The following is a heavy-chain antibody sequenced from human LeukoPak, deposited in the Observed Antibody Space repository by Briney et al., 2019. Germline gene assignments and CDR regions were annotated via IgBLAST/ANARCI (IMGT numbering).Heavy chain of an antibody. V-gene: IGHV3-33*01. CDR2: IWYDGSNK. Sequence: SGGSLRLSCAASGFTFSSYGMHWVRQAPGKGLEWVAVIWYDGSNKYYADSVKGRFTISRDNSKNTLYLQMNSLRAEDTAVYYCARDPRRYSSGWSAGSWFDPWGQGTLVTVSS. CDR1: GFTFSSYG. D-gene: IGHD6-19*01. CDR3: ARDPRRYSSGWSAGSWFDP. J-gene: IGHJ5*02.